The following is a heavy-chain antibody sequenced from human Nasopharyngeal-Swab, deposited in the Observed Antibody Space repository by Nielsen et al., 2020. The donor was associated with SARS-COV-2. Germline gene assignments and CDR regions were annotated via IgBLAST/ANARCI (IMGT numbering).Heavy chain of an antibody. CDR2: IWYDGSNK. V-gene: IGHV3-33*01. CDR1: GFTFSSYG. D-gene: IGHD3-10*01. CDR3: ARDITMVRGHYYYYGMDV. Sequence: GESLKISCAASGFTFSSYGMHWVRQAPGKGLEWVAVIWYDGSNKYYADSVKGRFTISRDNAQNSLYLQMNSLRAADTAVYYCARDITMVRGHYYYYGMDVWGQGTTVTASS. J-gene: IGHJ6*02.